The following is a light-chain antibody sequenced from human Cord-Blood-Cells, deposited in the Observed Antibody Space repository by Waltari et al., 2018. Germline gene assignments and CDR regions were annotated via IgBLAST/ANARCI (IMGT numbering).Light chain of an antibody. J-gene: IGLJ3*02. CDR2: DVS. Sequence: QSALTQPRSVSGSPGQSVTISCTGTSSDVGGYNYVSWYQQHQGKAPKLMIYDVSKRPSGVPDRFSGSKSGNTASLTISGLQAEDEADYYCCSYAGSSAVFGGGTKLTVL. CDR3: CSYAGSSAV. CDR1: SSDVGGYNY. V-gene: IGLV2-11*01.